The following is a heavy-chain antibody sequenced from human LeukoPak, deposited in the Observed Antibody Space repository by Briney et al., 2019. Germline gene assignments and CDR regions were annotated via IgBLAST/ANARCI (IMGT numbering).Heavy chain of an antibody. V-gene: IGHV3-23*01. CDR3: AKGHIAARPGTIVFDY. J-gene: IGHJ4*02. CDR1: GFTFSSYA. Sequence: GGSLRLSCAASGFTFSSYAMSWVRQAPGKGLEWVSAISGSGGSTYYADSVKGRFTISRDNSKNTLYLQMNSLRAEDTAVYYCAKGHIAARPGTIVFDYWGQGTLVTVSS. D-gene: IGHD6-6*01. CDR2: ISGSGGST.